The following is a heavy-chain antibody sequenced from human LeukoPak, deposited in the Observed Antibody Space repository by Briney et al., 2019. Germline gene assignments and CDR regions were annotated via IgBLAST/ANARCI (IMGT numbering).Heavy chain of an antibody. Sequence: SQTLSLTCAISGDSVSTASNAWYWVRPSPSRGLEWLGRTYYWSTWYNDYAVTVRGRITVNPDTSKNQFSLHLNSVTPEDTAVYYCARRLTQYDCFDPWGQGILVTVSS. CDR3: ARRLTQYDCFDP. V-gene: IGHV6-1*01. J-gene: IGHJ5*02. D-gene: IGHD2-2*01. CDR2: TYYWSTWYN. CDR1: GDSVSTASNA.